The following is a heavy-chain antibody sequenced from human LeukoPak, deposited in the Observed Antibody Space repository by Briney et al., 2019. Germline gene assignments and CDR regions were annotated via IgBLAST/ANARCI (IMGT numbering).Heavy chain of an antibody. V-gene: IGHV3-73*01. J-gene: IGHJ1*01. D-gene: IGHD3-22*01. CDR1: GFTFSGSA. Sequence: PGGSLRLSCAASGFTFSGSAMHWVRQASGKGLEWVGRIRSIANSYATAYAASVKGRFTISRDDSKNTAYLQMNSLKTEDTAVYYCTRLRLDYYDSSGYQLWGQGTLVTVSS. CDR3: TRLRLDYYDSSGYQL. CDR2: IRSIANSYAT.